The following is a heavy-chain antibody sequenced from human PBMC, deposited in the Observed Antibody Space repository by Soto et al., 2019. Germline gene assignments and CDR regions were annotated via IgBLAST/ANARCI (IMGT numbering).Heavy chain of an antibody. J-gene: IGHJ5*02. Sequence: GGSLRLACAASGFTFSSYAMGWVRQAPGKGLGWVSAISGSGGSTYYADSVKGRFTISRDNSKKTLYLQMNSLRAEDTAVYYCASSPGGYCSSTSCRGAPWGQGTLVTV. CDR2: ISGSGGST. D-gene: IGHD2-2*01. CDR1: GFTFSSYA. V-gene: IGHV3-23*01. CDR3: ASSPGGYCSSTSCRGAP.